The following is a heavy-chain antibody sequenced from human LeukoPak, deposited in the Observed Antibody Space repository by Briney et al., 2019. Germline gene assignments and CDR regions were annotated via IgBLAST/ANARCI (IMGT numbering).Heavy chain of an antibody. J-gene: IGHJ4*02. CDR1: GFTVSSNY. D-gene: IGHD3-3*01. CDR2: IYSGGST. V-gene: IGHV3-53*01. Sequence: PGGSLRLSCAASGFTVSSNYMSWVRQAPGKGLEWVSVIYSGGSTYYADSVKGRFTISRDNSKNTLYLQMNSLRAEDTAVYYCARVDLYYDFWSGYYPDYFDYWGQGTLVTVSS. CDR3: ARVDLYYDFWSGYYPDYFDY.